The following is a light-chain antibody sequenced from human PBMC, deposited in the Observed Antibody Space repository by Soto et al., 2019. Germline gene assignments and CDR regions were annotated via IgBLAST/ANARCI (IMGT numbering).Light chain of an antibody. CDR2: GAS. J-gene: IGKJ5*01. CDR1: QSVSRSY. V-gene: IGKV3-15*01. Sequence: DIVLTQAPGTLSLSPGERANLSCSASQSVSRSYVAWYQQKPGQAPRLLIYGASTRATGLPARFSGSGSGTEFTLTISSLQSEDFALYYCQQYNNCPITFGQGTRLEI. CDR3: QQYNNCPIT.